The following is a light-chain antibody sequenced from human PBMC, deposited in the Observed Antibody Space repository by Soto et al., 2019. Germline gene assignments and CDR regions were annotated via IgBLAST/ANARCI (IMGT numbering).Light chain of an antibody. V-gene: IGLV2-14*03. CDR3: SSYTNQDTLL. CDR1: SSDVGGYDH. J-gene: IGLJ3*02. Sequence: QSALTQPASVSGSPGQSITISCTGTSSDVGGYDHVSWYQQHPGKAPKLIIYDVTVRPSGISPRFSGSKSDNTASLAVSGLQPEDEADYYCSSYTNQDTLLFGGGTKVTVL. CDR2: DVT.